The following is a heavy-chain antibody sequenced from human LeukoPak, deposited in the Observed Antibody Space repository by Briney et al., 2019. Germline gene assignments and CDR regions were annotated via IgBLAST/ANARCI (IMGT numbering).Heavy chain of an antibody. CDR3: AKVLLLWFGELLFPPYYFDY. J-gene: IGHJ4*02. V-gene: IGHV3-23*01. D-gene: IGHD3-10*01. CDR1: GFTFSSYA. Sequence: GGSLRLSCAASGFTFSSYAMSWVRQAPGKGLEWVSAISGSGGSTYYADSVKGRFTISRDNSKNTLYLQMNSLRAEDTAVYYCAKVLLLWFGELLFPPYYFDYWGQGTLVTVSS. CDR2: ISGSGGST.